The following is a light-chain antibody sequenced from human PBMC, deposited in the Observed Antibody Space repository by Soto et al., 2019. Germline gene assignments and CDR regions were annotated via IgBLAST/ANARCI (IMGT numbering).Light chain of an antibody. CDR1: QGVSSD. CDR2: GAS. J-gene: IGKJ2*01. Sequence: EIVVTQSPATLSVSLGERATLSCRASQGVSSDLAWYQQKPGQAPRLLISGASTRATDTPARFSGSGSGTEFALTISSLQSEDFALYFCHQYNNWPYTFGQGTKLEIK. V-gene: IGKV3-15*01. CDR3: HQYNNWPYT.